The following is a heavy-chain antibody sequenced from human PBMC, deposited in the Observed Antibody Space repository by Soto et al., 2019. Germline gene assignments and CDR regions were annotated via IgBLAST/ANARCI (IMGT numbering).Heavy chain of an antibody. CDR2: ISGSGGST. J-gene: IGHJ5*02. V-gene: IGHV3-23*01. Sequence: TGGSLRLSCAASGFTFSSYAMNWVRQAPGKGLEWVSGISGSGGSTYYADSVKGRFTISRDNSKNTLYLQMSSLRAEDTAVYYCAKAFSWYDEWGQGTLVTVSS. CDR1: GFTFSSYA. CDR3: AKAFSWYDE.